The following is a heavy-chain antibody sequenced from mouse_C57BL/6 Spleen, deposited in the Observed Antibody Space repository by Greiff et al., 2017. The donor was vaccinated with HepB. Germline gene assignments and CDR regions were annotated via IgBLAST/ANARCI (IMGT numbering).Heavy chain of an antibody. CDR3: ARGLGSSYRWYFDV. J-gene: IGHJ1*03. V-gene: IGHV1-82*01. CDR1: GYAFSSSW. CDR2: IYPGDGDT. D-gene: IGHD1-1*01. Sequence: QVQLQQSGPELVKPGASVKISCKASGYAFSSSWMNWVKQRPGKGLEWIGRIYPGDGDTNYNGKFKGKATLTADKSSSTAYMQLSSLTSEDSAVYFCARGLGSSYRWYFDVWGTGTTVTVSS.